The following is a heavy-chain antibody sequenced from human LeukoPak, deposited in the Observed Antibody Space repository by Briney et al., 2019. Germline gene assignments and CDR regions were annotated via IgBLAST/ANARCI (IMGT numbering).Heavy chain of an antibody. D-gene: IGHD6-19*01. CDR3: AKGQGSGWYAYFDY. J-gene: IGHJ4*02. CDR2: ISGSGGST. CDR1: GFTFSNYA. Sequence: GGSLRLSCTASGFTFSNYAMSWVRQAPGKGLEWVSAISGSGGSTYYADSVKGRFTISRDNSKNTLYLQMNSLRAEDTAVYYCAKGQGSGWYAYFDYWGQGTLVTVSS. V-gene: IGHV3-23*01.